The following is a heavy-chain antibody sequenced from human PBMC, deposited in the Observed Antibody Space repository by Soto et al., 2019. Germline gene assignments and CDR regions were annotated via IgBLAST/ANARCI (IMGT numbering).Heavy chain of an antibody. D-gene: IGHD3-3*01. J-gene: IGHJ4*02. Sequence: ASVKVSCKASGYTFTSYGISWVRQAPGQGLEWMGWISAYNGNTNYAQKLQGRVTMTTDTSTSTAYMELRSLRSDDTAVYYCARDPSTITIFGVVQRGLDYWGQGTLVTVSS. CDR1: GYTFTSYG. CDR3: ARDPSTITIFGVVQRGLDY. V-gene: IGHV1-18*01. CDR2: ISAYNGNT.